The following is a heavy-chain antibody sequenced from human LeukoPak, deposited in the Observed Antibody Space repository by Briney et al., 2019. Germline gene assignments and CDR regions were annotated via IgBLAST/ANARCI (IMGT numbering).Heavy chain of an antibody. CDR3: ARGPYYDFWSGYRHTYYFDY. V-gene: IGHV4-59*01. D-gene: IGHD3-3*01. CDR2: IYYSGST. Sequence: PSETLSLTCAVYGRSFSGYYWSWIRQPPGKGLEWIGYIYYSGSTNYNPSLKSRVTISVDTSKNQFSLKLSSVTAADTAVYYCARGPYYDFWSGYRHTYYFDYWGQGTLVTVSS. J-gene: IGHJ4*02. CDR1: GRSFSGYY.